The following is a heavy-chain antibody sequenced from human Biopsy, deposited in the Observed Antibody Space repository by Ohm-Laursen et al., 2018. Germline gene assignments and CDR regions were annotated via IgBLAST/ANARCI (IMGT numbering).Heavy chain of an antibody. CDR2: INPSGGST. CDR3: ARDRSHYDILTGYFKSEYGVDA. V-gene: IGHV1-46*01. CDR1: GYSFTDYY. Sequence: ASVKVSCKTSGYSFTDYYIHWVRQAPGQGLEWIGLINPSGGSTKYTQKFQGRVSMTSDTSTTTVYMEVRSLRSDDTAVYYCARDRSHYDILTGYFKSEYGVDAWGHGTTVTVSS. D-gene: IGHD3-9*01. J-gene: IGHJ6*02.